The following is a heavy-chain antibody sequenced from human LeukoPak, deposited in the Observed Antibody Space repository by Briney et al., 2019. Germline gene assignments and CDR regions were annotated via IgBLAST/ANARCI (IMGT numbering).Heavy chain of an antibody. CDR1: GFTFSSYS. V-gene: IGHV3-21*01. CDR3: ASPRGAYDSSGYLH. CDR2: ISSSSSYI. J-gene: IGHJ4*02. D-gene: IGHD3-22*01. Sequence: GGSLRLSCAASGFTFSSYSMNWVRQAPGKGPEWVSSISSSSSYIYYADSVKGRFTISRDNAKNSLYLQMNSLRAEDTAVYYCASPRGAYDSSGYLHWGQGTLVTVSS.